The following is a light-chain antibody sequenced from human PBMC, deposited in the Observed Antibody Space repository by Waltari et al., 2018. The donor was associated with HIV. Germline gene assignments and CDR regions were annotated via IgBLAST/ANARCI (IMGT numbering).Light chain of an antibody. Sequence: QPVLTQPPSVSGPPGQAVTIACTGRRANLSRTYGVNWYQRLTGAAPRLLIFQNNTRPSGVPVLFSSSTSDPSASLVIPGLPADVEAIYYCPSFDNTLSGSVFGGGTKLTVL. J-gene: IGLJ3*02. CDR1: RANLSRTYG. CDR2: QNN. CDR3: PSFDNTLSGSV. V-gene: IGLV1-40*01.